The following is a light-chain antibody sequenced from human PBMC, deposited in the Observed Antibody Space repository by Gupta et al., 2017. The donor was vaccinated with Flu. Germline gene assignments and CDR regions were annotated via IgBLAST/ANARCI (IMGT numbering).Light chain of an antibody. Sequence: VLTQPPSVSVAPGQTAKISCGGNNIGSYSVHWYQQMPGQAPILVGYDDSDRPSGIPERFSGSNSGNTATLTITRVEAGEEADDYCQVEHRGSDLWVFGGGTKLTVL. CDR3: QVEHRGSDLWV. J-gene: IGLJ3*02. V-gene: IGLV3-21*02. CDR2: DDS. CDR1: NIGSYS.